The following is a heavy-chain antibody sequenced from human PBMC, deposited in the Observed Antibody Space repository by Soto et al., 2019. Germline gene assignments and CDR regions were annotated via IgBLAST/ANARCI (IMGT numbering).Heavy chain of an antibody. V-gene: IGHV4-31*03. CDR1: GGSISSGGYY. CDR2: IYYSGST. D-gene: IGHD2-15*01. Sequence: PSETLSLTCTVSGGSISSGGYYWSWIRQHPGKGLEWIGYIYYSGSTYYNPSLKSRVTISVDTSKNQFSLKLSSVTAADTAVYYCARASGGNAIDYWGQGTLVTVSS. J-gene: IGHJ4*02. CDR3: ARASGGNAIDY.